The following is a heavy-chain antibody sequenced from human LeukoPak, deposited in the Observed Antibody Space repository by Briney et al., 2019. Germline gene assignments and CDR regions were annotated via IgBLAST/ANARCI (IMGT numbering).Heavy chain of an antibody. D-gene: IGHD3-22*01. Sequence: ASVKVSFKASGDNFSSYAFSWVRQAPGQGLEWMGRIIPMFGTPNYAQTFQDRVTITADESTKTAYMELSSLRSEDTAVYYCASNYYDSVGYYYVIPLDNWGQGTLVTVSS. V-gene: IGHV1-69*13. J-gene: IGHJ4*02. CDR1: GDNFSSYA. CDR2: IIPMFGTP. CDR3: ASNYYDSVGYYYVIPLDN.